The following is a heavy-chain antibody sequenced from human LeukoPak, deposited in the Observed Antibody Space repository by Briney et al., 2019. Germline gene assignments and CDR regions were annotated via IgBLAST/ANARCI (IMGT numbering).Heavy chain of an antibody. V-gene: IGHV1-2*02. CDR2: INPKNGGI. CDR1: GYSFTDCY. J-gene: IGHJ2*01. CDR3: ARDHSELTGDVWYFDL. D-gene: IGHD7-27*01. Sequence: ASVKVSCKASGYSFTDCYTHWVRQAPGQGLEWMGWINPKNGGINNAQKFQGRVTMTRDTSISTAYMELSRLRSDDTAVYYCARDHSELTGDVWYFDLWGRGTLVTVSS.